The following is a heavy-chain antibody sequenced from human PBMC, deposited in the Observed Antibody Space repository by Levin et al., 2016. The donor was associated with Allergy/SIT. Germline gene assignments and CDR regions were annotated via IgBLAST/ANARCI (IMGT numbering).Heavy chain of an antibody. D-gene: IGHD3-9*01. CDR3: ARNILTGYEYYYSMDV. V-gene: IGHV1-2*02. J-gene: IGHJ6*02. CDR1: GYTFTGYY. CDR2: INPNSGGT. Sequence: ASVKVSCKASGYTFTGYYMHWVRQAPGQGLEWMGWINPNSGGTNYAQKFQGRVTMTRDTSISTAYMELSRLRSDDTAVYYCARNILTGYEYYYSMDVWGQGTTVTVSS.